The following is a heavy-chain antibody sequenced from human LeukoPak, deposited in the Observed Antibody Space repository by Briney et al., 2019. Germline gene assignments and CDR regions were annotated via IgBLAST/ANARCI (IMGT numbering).Heavy chain of an antibody. Sequence: ASVKVSCKASGYTFTSYDINWVRQATGQGLEWMGWMNPNSGNTGYAQKFQGRVTMTRNTSISTAYMELSSLRSEDTAVYYCARGKFAYYDILTGYSSYYYYYYIDVWGKGTTVTISS. D-gene: IGHD3-9*01. CDR2: MNPNSGNT. CDR1: GYTFTSYD. J-gene: IGHJ6*03. CDR3: ARGKFAYYDILTGYSSYYYYYYIDV. V-gene: IGHV1-8*01.